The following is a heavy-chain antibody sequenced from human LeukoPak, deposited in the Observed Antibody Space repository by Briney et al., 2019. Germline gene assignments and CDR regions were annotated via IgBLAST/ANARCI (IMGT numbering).Heavy chain of an antibody. V-gene: IGHV3-30*18. D-gene: IGHD1-1*01. CDR3: AKGRNNWNDPSDY. Sequence: PGGSLRLSCAASGFIFSSYGMHWVRQAPGKGLEWVAVISYDGSNKYYADSVKGRFTISRDNSKNTLYLQMNSLRAEDTAVYYCAKGRNNWNDPSDYWGQGTLVTVPS. J-gene: IGHJ4*02. CDR1: GFIFSSYG. CDR2: ISYDGSNK.